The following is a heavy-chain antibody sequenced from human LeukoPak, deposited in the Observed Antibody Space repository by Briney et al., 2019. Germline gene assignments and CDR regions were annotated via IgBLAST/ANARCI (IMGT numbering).Heavy chain of an antibody. D-gene: IGHD1-26*01. CDR2: IYYSGST. Sequence: SETLSLTCTVSGGSISSYYWSWIRQPPGKGLEWIGYIYYSGSTNYNPSLKSRVTISVDTSKNQFSLKLSSVTAADTAVYYCAGALVGATSAFAFDIWGQGTMVTVSS. J-gene: IGHJ3*02. CDR1: GGSISSYY. V-gene: IGHV4-59*01. CDR3: AGALVGATSAFAFDI.